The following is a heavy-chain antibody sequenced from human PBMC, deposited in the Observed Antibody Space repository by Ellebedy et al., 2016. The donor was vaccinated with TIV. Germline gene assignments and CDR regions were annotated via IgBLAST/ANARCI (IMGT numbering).Heavy chain of an antibody. D-gene: IGHD3-16*01. CDR2: IRSNTDGGTT. V-gene: IGHV3-15*01. CDR3: TMYYEYVWGSYRAFDI. J-gene: IGHJ3*02. CDR1: GFSFTNAW. Sequence: PGGSLRLSCAASGFSFTNAWMSWVRQAPGKGLEWVGRIRSNTDGGTTDYAAPVKGRFTISRDDSKNTLYLQINSLKNEDTAVYYCTMYYEYVWGSYRAFDIWGQGTMVTVSS.